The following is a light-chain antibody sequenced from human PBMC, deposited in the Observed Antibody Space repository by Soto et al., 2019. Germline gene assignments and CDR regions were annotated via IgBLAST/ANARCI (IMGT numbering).Light chain of an antibody. Sequence: QSVLTQPASVSGSPGQSITISCTGTSSDVGGYNYVSWYQQHPGKAPKVMIYEVSNRPSGVSNRFSGSKSGNTASLTISGLQAEDEADYYCSSYTSSSTNWVFGGGTKVTVL. CDR3: SSYTSSSTNWV. CDR1: SSDVGGYNY. V-gene: IGLV2-14*01. CDR2: EVS. J-gene: IGLJ3*02.